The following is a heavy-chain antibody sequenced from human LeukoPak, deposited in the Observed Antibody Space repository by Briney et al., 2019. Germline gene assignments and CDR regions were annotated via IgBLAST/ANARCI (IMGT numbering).Heavy chain of an antibody. D-gene: IGHD3-22*01. CDR3: ARGGDSSGYYSSQGDY. CDR2: INPNSGGT. Sequence: ASVTVSCKASGYTFTGYYMHWVRQAPGQGLEWMGWINPNSGGTNYAQRFQGRVTMTRDTSISTAYIELNRLTSDDTAVYYCARGGDSSGYYSSQGDYWGQGTLVTVSS. J-gene: IGHJ4*02. CDR1: GYTFTGYY. V-gene: IGHV1-2*02.